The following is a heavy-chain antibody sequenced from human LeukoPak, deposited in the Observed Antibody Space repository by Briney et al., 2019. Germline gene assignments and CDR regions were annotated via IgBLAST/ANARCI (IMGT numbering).Heavy chain of an antibody. J-gene: IGHJ4*02. Sequence: GGSLRLSCAASGFTFTNHAMSWVRQAPGKGLEWVSAISGSGDATKYADSVKGQFTISRDNFKNTVSLQMINLRAEDTAVYYCAKEYMSQLVRRTLYYWGQGTLVTVSS. CDR3: AKEYMSQLVRRTLYY. V-gene: IGHV3-23*01. D-gene: IGHD6-13*01. CDR1: GFTFTNHA. CDR2: ISGSGDAT.